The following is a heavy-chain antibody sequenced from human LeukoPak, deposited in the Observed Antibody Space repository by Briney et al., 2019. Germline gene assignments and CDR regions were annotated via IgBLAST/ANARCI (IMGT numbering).Heavy chain of an antibody. V-gene: IGHV4-34*01. D-gene: IGHD6-6*01. CDR1: GGSFSGYY. J-gene: IGHJ5*02. CDR3: ARGRIAARPVANWFDP. Sequence: SETLSLTCAVYGGSFSGYYWSWIRQPPEKGLEWIGEINHSGSTNYNPSLKSRVTISVDTSKNQFSLKLSSVTAADTAVYYCARGRIAARPVANWFDPWGQGTLVTVSS. CDR2: INHSGST.